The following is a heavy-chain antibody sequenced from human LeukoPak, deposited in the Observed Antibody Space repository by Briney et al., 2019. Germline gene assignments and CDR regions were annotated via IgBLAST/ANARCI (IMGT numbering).Heavy chain of an antibody. CDR2: ISAYNGDT. CDR3: ARGVRAAAVGPPDY. D-gene: IGHD6-13*01. V-gene: IGHV1-18*01. J-gene: IGHJ4*02. Sequence: ASVKVSCKASGYTFTSYGINWVRQAPGQGLEWMGWISAYNGDTNYAQKLQGRVTMTTDTSTSTAYMELSSLRSEDTAVYYCARGVRAAAVGPPDYWGQGTLVTVSS. CDR1: GYTFTSYG.